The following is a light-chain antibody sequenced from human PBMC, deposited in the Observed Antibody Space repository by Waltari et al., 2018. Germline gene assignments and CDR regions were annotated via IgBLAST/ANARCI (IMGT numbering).Light chain of an antibody. CDR3: SSYTSRSTSV. J-gene: IGLJ1*01. V-gene: IGLV2-14*01. Sequence: QSALTQPASVSGSPGQATTISCTGPSRYIRGFHYVSWYQQHPGKAPQLMIYDVNKRPSGVSNRFSGSKSGDTASLTISGLQAEDEAVYYCSSYTSRSTSVFGTGTKVTVL. CDR2: DVN. CDR1: SRYIRGFHY.